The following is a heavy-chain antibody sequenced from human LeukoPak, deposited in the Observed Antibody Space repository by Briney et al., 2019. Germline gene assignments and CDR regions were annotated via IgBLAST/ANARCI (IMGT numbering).Heavy chain of an antibody. CDR3: TRARGYSYGSYFDY. V-gene: IGHV3-49*04. CDR1: GFTFGDYA. Sequence: GGSLRLSCTASGFTFGDYAMSWVCQAPGKGLEWVGFIRSKAYGGTTEYAASVKGRFTISRDDSKSIAYLQMNSLKTEDTAVYYCTRARGYSYGSYFDYWGQGTLVTVSS. CDR2: IRSKAYGGTT. D-gene: IGHD5-18*01. J-gene: IGHJ4*02.